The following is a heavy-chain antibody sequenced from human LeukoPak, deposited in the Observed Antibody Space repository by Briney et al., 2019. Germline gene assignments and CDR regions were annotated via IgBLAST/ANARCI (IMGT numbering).Heavy chain of an antibody. Sequence: GASVKVSCKASGYTFTSYGISWVRHAPGQGLEWMGWISAYNGNTNYAQKLQGRVTMTTDTSTSTAYMELRSLRSDDTAVYYCARMGYCSSTSCYIDTYWGQGTLVTVSS. V-gene: IGHV1-18*01. CDR2: ISAYNGNT. D-gene: IGHD2-2*02. CDR1: GYTFTSYG. J-gene: IGHJ4*02. CDR3: ARMGYCSSTSCYIDTY.